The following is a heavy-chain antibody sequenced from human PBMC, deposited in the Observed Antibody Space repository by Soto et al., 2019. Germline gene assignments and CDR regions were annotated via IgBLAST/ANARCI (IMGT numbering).Heavy chain of an antibody. V-gene: IGHV4-30-2*01. D-gene: IGHD2-8*01. CDR2: IYHSGST. Sequence: QMQLQESGSGLVKPSRTLSLTCAVSGGSISSGGYSWSWIRQPPGKGLEWIGYIYHSGSTYYNPSLKSRVTISVDRSKNQFSLKLSSVTAADTAVYYCARAPGYCTNGVCYTPGWFDPWGQGTLVTVSS. CDR1: GGSISSGGYS. CDR3: ARAPGYCTNGVCYTPGWFDP. J-gene: IGHJ5*02.